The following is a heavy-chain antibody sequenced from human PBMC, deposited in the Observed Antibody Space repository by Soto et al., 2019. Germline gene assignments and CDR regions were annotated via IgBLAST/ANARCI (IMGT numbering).Heavy chain of an antibody. CDR3: ARAVAVPADFDY. CDR1: GYTFTGYA. CDR2: INAGNGNT. V-gene: IGHV1-3*05. Sequence: QVQLVQSGAEEKKPGASVKVSYKASGYTFTGYAMHWVRQAPGQRLEWMGWINAGNGNTKYSQKFQGRVTITRDTSESTAYMELSSLRSEDTAVYYCARAVAVPADFDYWGQGTLVTVSS. D-gene: IGHD6-19*01. J-gene: IGHJ4*02.